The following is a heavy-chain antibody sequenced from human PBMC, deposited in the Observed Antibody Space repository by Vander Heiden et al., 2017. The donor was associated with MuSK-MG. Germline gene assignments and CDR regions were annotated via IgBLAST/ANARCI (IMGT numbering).Heavy chain of an antibody. Sequence: GGSISNTNYSWGWIRQPPGKGLEWIGSIYYSGSTYYNPSLKRRVTISVDTSKKQFSLKLNSVTAADTAVYYCARNFYESSDYYSKLLDFDYWGQGTLVTVSS. CDR2: IYYSGST. V-gene: IGHV4-39*01. CDR1: GGSISNTNYS. D-gene: IGHD3-22*01. CDR3: ARNFYESSDYYSKLLDFDY. J-gene: IGHJ4*02.